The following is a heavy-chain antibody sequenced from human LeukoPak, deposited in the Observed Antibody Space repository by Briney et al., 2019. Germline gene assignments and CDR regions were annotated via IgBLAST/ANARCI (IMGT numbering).Heavy chain of an antibody. J-gene: IGHJ4*02. V-gene: IGHV3-7*01. D-gene: IGHD2-15*01. Sequence: GGSLRLSCAASGFKFSGYWMTWVRHTPGKGLEWVANIKQDGDDKYYADSVRGRFTISRDNVRNSLYLQMNSLRAEDTGIYYCARDQTLVAIGASGYWGQGTLVTVST. CDR3: ARDQTLVAIGASGY. CDR1: GFKFSGYW. CDR2: IKQDGDDK.